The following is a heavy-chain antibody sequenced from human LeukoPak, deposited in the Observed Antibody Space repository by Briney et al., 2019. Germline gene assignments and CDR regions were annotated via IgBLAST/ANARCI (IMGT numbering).Heavy chain of an antibody. D-gene: IGHD6-13*01. J-gene: IGHJ6*02. CDR2: IWYDGSNK. V-gene: IGHV3-33*01. Sequence: GRSLRLSCAASGFTFSSYGMHWVRQAPGKGLEWVAVIWYDGSNKYYVDSVKGRFTISRDNSKNTLYLQMNSLRAEDTAVYYCARELHTGPYSSSWYPYYYGMDVWGQGTTVTVSS. CDR3: ARELHTGPYSSSWYPYYYGMDV. CDR1: GFTFSSYG.